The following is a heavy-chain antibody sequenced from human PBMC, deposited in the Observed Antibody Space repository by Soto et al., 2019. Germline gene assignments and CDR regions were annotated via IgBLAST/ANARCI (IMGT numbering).Heavy chain of an antibody. CDR3: ASYRDGVTLIYY. CDR2: ISYDGSNK. D-gene: IGHD2-21*02. Sequence: GGSLRLSCAASGSTFSNYGIHWVRQAPGKGLEWVAVISYDGSNKNYADSVRGRFTISRDNAKNSLYLQMNSLRDEDTAVYYCASYRDGVTLIYYWGQGTLVTVSS. V-gene: IGHV3-30*03. J-gene: IGHJ4*02. CDR1: GSTFSNYG.